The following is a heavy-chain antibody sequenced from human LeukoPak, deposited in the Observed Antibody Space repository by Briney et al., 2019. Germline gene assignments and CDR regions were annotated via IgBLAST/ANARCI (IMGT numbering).Heavy chain of an antibody. CDR1: GYTFNRYV. V-gene: IGHV1-18*01. Sequence: EASVKVSCKASGYTFNRYVICWVRQAPGQGLEWVGRISAYNGNTNYAQKFQGRVTLTTDASTSTAYMEMWSLRSDDTAVYYCAKDLDSSGYYRSDAFDIWGQGTMVTVSS. J-gene: IGHJ3*02. D-gene: IGHD3-22*01. CDR2: ISAYNGNT. CDR3: AKDLDSSGYYRSDAFDI.